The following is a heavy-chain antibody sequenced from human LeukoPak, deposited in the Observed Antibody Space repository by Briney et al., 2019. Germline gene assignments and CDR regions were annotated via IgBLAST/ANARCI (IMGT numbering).Heavy chain of an antibody. CDR3: AASYASGNWGAMLIDY. Sequence: SETLSLTCIVSGGSISSGSYYWSWIRQPAGKGLEWIGRIYTSGSTNYNPSLKSRVTISVDTSKNQFSLKLTSVAAADTAVYYCAASYASGNWGAMLIDYWGQGTLVTVSS. CDR1: GGSISSGSYY. CDR2: IYTSGST. D-gene: IGHD3-10*01. J-gene: IGHJ4*02. V-gene: IGHV4-61*02.